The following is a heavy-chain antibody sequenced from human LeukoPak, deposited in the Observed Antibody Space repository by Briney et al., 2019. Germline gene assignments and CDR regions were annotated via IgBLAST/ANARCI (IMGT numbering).Heavy chain of an antibody. Sequence: GGSQRLSCAASGLTISSYGMHWVRQAPGKGLEWVAVISYDGSNKYYADSVKGRFTISRDNSKNTLYLQMNSLRAEDTAVYYCAKDSGGYSYGPDYWGQGTLVTVSS. J-gene: IGHJ4*02. CDR3: AKDSGGYSYGPDY. CDR2: ISYDGSNK. V-gene: IGHV3-30*18. CDR1: GLTISSYG. D-gene: IGHD5-18*01.